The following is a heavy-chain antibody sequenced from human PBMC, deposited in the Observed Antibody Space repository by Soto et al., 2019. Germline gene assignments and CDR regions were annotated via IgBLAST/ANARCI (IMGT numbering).Heavy chain of an antibody. CDR2: ISWDSGTI. CDR1: GFTFDNCG. CDR3: VQGRYPTMATPLDH. Sequence: EVQLVESGGGLVQPGRSLRLSCAASGFTFDNCGMHWVRQAPGKGLVWVSGISWDSGTIGYADSVKGRFTISRDDAKNSLYLQMNSLRREDTALYYCVQGRYPTMATPLDHWGQGTLVTVSS. V-gene: IGHV3-9*01. D-gene: IGHD1-1*01. J-gene: IGHJ5*02.